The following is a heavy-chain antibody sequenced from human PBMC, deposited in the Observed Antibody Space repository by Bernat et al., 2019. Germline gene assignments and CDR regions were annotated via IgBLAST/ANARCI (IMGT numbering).Heavy chain of an antibody. V-gene: IGHV4-39*01. J-gene: IGHJ6*02. Sequence: QVQLQQWGAGLLKPSETLSLTCTVSGGPISSSSYYWGWIRQPPWKGLEWIGSIYYSGSTYYNPSLKSRVTISVDTSKNQFSLKLSSVTAADTAVYYWARGAHNLLWFGEYYYGMDVWGQGTTVTVSS. CDR2: IYYSGST. D-gene: IGHD3-10*01. CDR3: ARGAHNLLWFGEYYYGMDV. CDR1: GGPISSSSYY.